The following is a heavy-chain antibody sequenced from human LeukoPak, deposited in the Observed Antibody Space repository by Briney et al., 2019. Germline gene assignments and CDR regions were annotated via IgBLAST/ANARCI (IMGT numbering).Heavy chain of an antibody. V-gene: IGHV4-34*01. CDR3: ARDLPVGALDY. D-gene: IGHD1-26*01. CDR2: INHSGST. Sequence: SETLSLTCAVYGGSFSGYYWSWIRQPPGKGLEWTGEINHSGSTNYNPSLKSRVTISVDTSKNQFSLKLSSVTAADTAVYYCARDLPVGALDYWGQGTLVTVSS. CDR1: GGSFSGYY. J-gene: IGHJ4*02.